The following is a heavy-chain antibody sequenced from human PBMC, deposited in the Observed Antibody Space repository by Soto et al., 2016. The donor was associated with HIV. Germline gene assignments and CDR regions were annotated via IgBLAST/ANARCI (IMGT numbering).Heavy chain of an antibody. Sequence: VQLLESGGGVVQPGGSLKLFCEASGFTFSASAIHWVRQASGKGLEWLGRIRSKANNYATSYAVSLKGRFTVSRDESKNMAYLEMKDLKTEDTAVYYCARVGVAWFDSWGQGTLVTVSS. V-gene: IGHV3-73*01. CDR3: ARVGVAWFDS. J-gene: IGHJ5*01. CDR1: GFTFSASA. CDR2: IRSKANNYAT. D-gene: IGHD2-15*01.